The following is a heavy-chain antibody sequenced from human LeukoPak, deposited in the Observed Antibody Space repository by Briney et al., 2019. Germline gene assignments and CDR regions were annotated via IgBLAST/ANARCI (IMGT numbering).Heavy chain of an antibody. D-gene: IGHD3-10*01. CDR3: VRGTPTPGMDY. V-gene: IGHV7-4-1*02. CDR2: IDTTTGNP. Sequence: GASVTVSFTASGYPFSAHFLNWVRQAPGQGLEWMGNIDTTTGNPRYAQDFTGRFVFSLDTSVSTAYLQITSLKADDTAAYYCVRGTPTPGMDYWGQGTQVTVSS. CDR1: GYPFSAHF. J-gene: IGHJ4*02.